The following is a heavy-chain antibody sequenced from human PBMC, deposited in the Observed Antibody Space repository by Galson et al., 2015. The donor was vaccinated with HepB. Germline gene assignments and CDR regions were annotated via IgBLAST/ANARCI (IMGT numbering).Heavy chain of an antibody. D-gene: IGHD3-16*02. Sequence: TLSLTCTVSGGSISSYYWSWIRQPAGKGLEWIGRIYTSGSTNYNPSLKSRVTMSVDTSKNQFSLKLSSVTAADTAVYYCAREYVWGSYRYWYFDLWGRGTLVTVSS. CDR2: IYTSGST. CDR1: GGSISSYY. J-gene: IGHJ2*01. V-gene: IGHV4-4*07. CDR3: AREYVWGSYRYWYFDL.